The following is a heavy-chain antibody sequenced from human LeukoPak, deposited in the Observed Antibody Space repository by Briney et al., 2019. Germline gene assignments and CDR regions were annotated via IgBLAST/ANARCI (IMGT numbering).Heavy chain of an antibody. V-gene: IGHV4-59*01. CDR3: ARDPGIAAAGSFDY. D-gene: IGHD6-13*01. CDR1: GGPISSYY. J-gene: IGHJ4*02. CDR2: IYYSGST. Sequence: SETLSLTCTVSGGPISSYYWSWIRQPPGKGLEWIGYIYYSGSTNYNPSLKSRVTISVDTSKNQFSLKLSSVTAADTAVYYCARDPGIAAAGSFDYWGQGTLVTVSS.